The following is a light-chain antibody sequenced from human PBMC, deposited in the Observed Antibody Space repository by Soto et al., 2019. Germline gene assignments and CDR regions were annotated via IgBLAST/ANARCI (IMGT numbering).Light chain of an antibody. CDR3: QQIYTIPLT. V-gene: IGKV1-9*01. CDR2: AAS. Sequence: IQLTQSPSSLSASVGDSVTITCRASQDISIYLAWYQQKPGKAPNLLIYAASSLQSGVPSRFSGRGSGTDFTLTISSLQPEDFASYYCQQIYTIPLTFGGGTKVDIK. CDR1: QDISIY. J-gene: IGKJ4*01.